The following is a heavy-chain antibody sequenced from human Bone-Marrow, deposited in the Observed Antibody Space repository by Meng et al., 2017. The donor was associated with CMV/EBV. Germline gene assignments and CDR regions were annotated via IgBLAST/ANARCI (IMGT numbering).Heavy chain of an antibody. J-gene: IGHJ4*02. CDR3: ARGVAVAGPGDY. CDR2: ISAYNGNT. CDR1: GYTFTSYG. D-gene: IGHD6-19*01. V-gene: IGHV1-18*01. Sequence: QGERVKSGAEVKEPGATVKVSCKASGYTFTSYGISWVRQSPGQGLEWMGWISAYNGNTNYAQKLQGRVTMTTDTSTSTAYMELRSLRSDDTAVYYCARGVAVAGPGDYWGQGTLVTVSS.